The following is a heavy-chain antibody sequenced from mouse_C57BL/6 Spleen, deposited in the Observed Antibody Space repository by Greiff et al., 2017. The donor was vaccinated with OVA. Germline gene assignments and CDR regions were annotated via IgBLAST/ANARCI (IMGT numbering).Heavy chain of an antibody. Sequence: EVMLVESGGGLVQPQGSLKLSCAASGFTFNTYAMHWVRQAPGKGLEWVARIRSKSSNYATYYADSVKDRFTISRDESQSMLYLQMNNLNTEDTAMYYGVREGTGTWGYFDVWGTGATVTVAS. CDR2: IRSKSSNYAT. CDR1: GFTFNTYA. CDR3: VREGTGTWGYFDV. D-gene: IGHD4-1*01. V-gene: IGHV10-3*01. J-gene: IGHJ1*03.